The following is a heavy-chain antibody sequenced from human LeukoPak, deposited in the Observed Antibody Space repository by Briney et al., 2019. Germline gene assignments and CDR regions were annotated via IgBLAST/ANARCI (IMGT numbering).Heavy chain of an antibody. D-gene: IGHD3-16*01. V-gene: IGHV1-18*01. J-gene: IGHJ6*04. CDR1: GYTFTSYG. CDR3: ARAFGGVLPYWHCLGMDV. Sequence: ASVKVSCKASGYTFTSYGISWVRQAPGQGLEWMGWISAYNGNTNYAQKLQGRVTMTRDTSTSTAYMELRSLRSDDTAVYYCARAFGGVLPYWHCLGMDVWGKGTTVTVSS. CDR2: ISAYNGNT.